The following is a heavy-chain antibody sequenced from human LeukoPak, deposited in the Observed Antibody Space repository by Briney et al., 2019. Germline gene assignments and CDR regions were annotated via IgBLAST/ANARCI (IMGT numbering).Heavy chain of an antibody. V-gene: IGHV4-61*01. Sequence: PSETLSLTCTVSGGSISSSSYYWSWIRQPPGKGLEWIGYIYYSGSTNYNPSLKSRVTISVDTSKNQFSLKLSSVTAADTAVYYCARDNYGGNGRWFDPWGQGTLVTVSS. D-gene: IGHD4-23*01. CDR1: GGSISSSSYY. CDR2: IYYSGST. CDR3: ARDNYGGNGRWFDP. J-gene: IGHJ5*02.